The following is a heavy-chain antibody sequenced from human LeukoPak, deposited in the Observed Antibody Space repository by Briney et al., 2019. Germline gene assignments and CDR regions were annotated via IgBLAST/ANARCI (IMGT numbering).Heavy chain of an antibody. J-gene: IGHJ4*02. D-gene: IGHD5-12*01. CDR3: ATKSWLPY. CDR2: INPNSGGT. Sequence: ASVKVSCKASGYTFTDSYLHWVRQAPGQGLEWMGWINPNSGGTNYAPKFQGRVSMTRDTSVSTAYMELSILRSDDTAVYYCATKSWLPYWGQGTLVTVSS. CDR1: GYTFTDSY. V-gene: IGHV1-2*02.